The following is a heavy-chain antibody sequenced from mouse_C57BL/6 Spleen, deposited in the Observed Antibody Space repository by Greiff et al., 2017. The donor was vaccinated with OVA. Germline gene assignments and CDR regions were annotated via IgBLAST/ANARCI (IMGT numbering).Heavy chain of an antibody. Sequence: QVQLKQSGPELVQPGASVKISCKASGYAFSSSWMNWVKQRPGKGLEWIGRIYPGDGDTNYNGKFKGKATLTADKSSSTAYMQLSSLTSEYFAVYFCDRDGIGFADWGQGTPLTASS. CDR1: GYAFSSSW. J-gene: IGHJ2*01. CDR2: IYPGDGDT. V-gene: IGHV1-82*01. CDR3: DRDGIGFAD. D-gene: IGHD2-3*01.